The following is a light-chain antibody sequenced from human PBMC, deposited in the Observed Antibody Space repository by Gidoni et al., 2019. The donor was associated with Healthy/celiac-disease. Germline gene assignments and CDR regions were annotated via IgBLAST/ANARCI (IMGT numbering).Light chain of an antibody. J-gene: IGLJ2*01. CDR2: EVS. Sequence: QSALTQPASVSASPRQSLTISCTGTSSDVGGYNYVSWYHQHPGKAPKLMIYEVSNRPSGVSNRFSGSKSGNTASLTISGLQAEDEADYYCSSYTSSSTPVVFGGGTKLTVL. CDR1: SSDVGGYNY. V-gene: IGLV2-14*01. CDR3: SSYTSSSTPVV.